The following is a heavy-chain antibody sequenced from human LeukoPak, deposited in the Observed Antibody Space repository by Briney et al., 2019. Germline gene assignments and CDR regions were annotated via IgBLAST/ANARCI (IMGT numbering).Heavy chain of an antibody. Sequence: GGSLRLSCAASGFSFLSHGMHWVRQAPGQGLEWVAVIWDDGSNKNYADSVKGRFTISRDNSKNTLYLQMNSLRAEDTAVYFCARVSYSSGWYSDYWGRGTLVTVSS. J-gene: IGHJ4*02. CDR2: IWDDGSNK. CDR3: ARVSYSSGWYSDY. V-gene: IGHV3-33*01. D-gene: IGHD6-19*01. CDR1: GFSFLSHG.